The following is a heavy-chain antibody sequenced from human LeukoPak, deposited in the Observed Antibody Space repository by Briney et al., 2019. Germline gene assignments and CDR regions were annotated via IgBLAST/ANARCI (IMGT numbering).Heavy chain of an antibody. V-gene: IGHV3-21*04. J-gene: IGHJ4*02. CDR2: ISSSSSYI. CDR3: AKLSSSNWGVFDY. D-gene: IGHD2-2*01. CDR1: GFTFSSYS. Sequence: GGSLRLSCAASGFTFSSYSMNWVRQAPGKGLEWVSSISSSSSYIYYADSVKGRFTISRDNSKNTLYLQMNSLRAEDTAIYYCAKLSSSNWGVFDYWGQGTLVTVSS.